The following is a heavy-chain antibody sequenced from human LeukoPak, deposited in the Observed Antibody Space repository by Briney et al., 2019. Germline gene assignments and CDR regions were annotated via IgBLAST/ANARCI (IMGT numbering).Heavy chain of an antibody. J-gene: IGHJ4*02. CDR1: GFTFSNAW. V-gene: IGHV3-15*01. Sequence: GSLRLSCAASGFTFSNAWMSWVRQAPGKGLEWVGRIKSKTDGGTTDYAAPVKGRFTISRDDSKTTLYLQMNSLKTEDTAVYYCTTRARSGYYQGDHWGQGTLVTVSS. D-gene: IGHD3-22*01. CDR2: IKSKTDGGTT. CDR3: TTRARSGYYQGDH.